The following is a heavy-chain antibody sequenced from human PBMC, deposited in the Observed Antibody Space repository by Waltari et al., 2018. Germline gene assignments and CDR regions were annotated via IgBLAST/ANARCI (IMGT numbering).Heavy chain of an antibody. CDR1: GGSISSSSYY. CDR2: IYYSGST. J-gene: IGHJ4*02. CDR3: ARLGDDSSGYYDY. V-gene: IGHV4-39*01. Sequence: QLQLQESGPGLGKPSETLSLTCTVSGGSISSSSYYWGWIRQPPGKGLEWIGSIYYSGSTYYNPSLKSRVTISVDTSKNQFSLKLSSVTAADTAVYYCARLGDDSSGYYDYWGQGTLVTVSS. D-gene: IGHD3-22*01.